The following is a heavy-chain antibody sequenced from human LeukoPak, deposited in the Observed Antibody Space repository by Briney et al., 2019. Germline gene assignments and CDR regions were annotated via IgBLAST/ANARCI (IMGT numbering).Heavy chain of an antibody. CDR2: IGYNGNDN. J-gene: IGHJ5*02. V-gene: IGHV3-30*02. D-gene: IGHD3-22*01. CDR3: AKLFIGSGYENWFDP. Sequence: GGSLRLSCAASGFTFNTYGLHWVRQAPGKGLEWEAFIGYNGNDNYYTDSVNGRFTISRDNSKNTLYLQMNSLRAEDTAVYYWAKLFIGSGYENWFDPWGQGTLVTVSS. CDR1: GFTFNTYG.